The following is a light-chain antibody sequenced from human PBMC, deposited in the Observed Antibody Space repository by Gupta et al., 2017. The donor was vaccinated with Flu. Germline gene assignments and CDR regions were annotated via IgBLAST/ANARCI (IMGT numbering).Light chain of an antibody. CDR2: EGS. V-gene: IGLV2-14*02. CDR1: GSDIGSYKF. CDR3: CSDTSSTTVV. Sequence: SITISCTATGSDIGSYKFVSWYQQHPGKAPQLMIYEGSKRPAGVSTRFSGSKSGNTASLTISGLKAEDEADYYCCSDTSSTTVVFGGGTRLTVL. J-gene: IGLJ2*01.